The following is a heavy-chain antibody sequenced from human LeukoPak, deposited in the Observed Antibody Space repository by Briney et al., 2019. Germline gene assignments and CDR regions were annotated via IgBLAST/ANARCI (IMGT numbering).Heavy chain of an antibody. V-gene: IGHV3-7*01. J-gene: IGHJ2*01. Sequence: PGGSLRLSCAASGFTFSRYWMSWVRQAPGKGLEGVANIKQDGSEKYYLDSVKCRFSISRDNAKTSLYLQMNSLRAEDTAVYYCARDSRYSSGWYDYWYFDLWGRGNLVTVSS. CDR3: ARDSRYSSGWYDYWYFDL. D-gene: IGHD6-19*01. CDR1: GFTFSRYW. CDR2: IKQDGSEK.